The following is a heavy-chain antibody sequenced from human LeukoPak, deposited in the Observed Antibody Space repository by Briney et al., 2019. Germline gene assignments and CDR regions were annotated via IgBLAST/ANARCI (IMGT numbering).Heavy chain of an antibody. V-gene: IGHV4-39*02. CDR1: GGSISSGGYY. J-gene: IGHJ5*02. CDR3: ARDVDIVATVWFDP. D-gene: IGHD5-12*01. Sequence: SQTLSLTCTVSGGSISSGGYYWGWIRQPPGKGLEWIGTIYYSGSTYYNPSLKSRVTISVDTSQNQFSLRLSSVTAADTAVYYCARDVDIVATVWFDPWGQGTLVTVSS. CDR2: IYYSGST.